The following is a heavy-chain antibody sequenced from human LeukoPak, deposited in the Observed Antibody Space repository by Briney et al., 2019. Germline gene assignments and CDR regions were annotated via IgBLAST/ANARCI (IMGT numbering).Heavy chain of an antibody. V-gene: IGHV3-7*01. Sequence: PGGSLRLSCAAPGFTFSSYWMGWVRQAPGKGLEWVANIKQDGSEKVYVDSVKGRFTISRDNAMNSLYLEMNSLRAEDAAVYYCTRAYSDHSNYFDHWGQGTLVTVSS. CDR1: GFTFSSYW. J-gene: IGHJ4*02. CDR3: TRAYSDHSNYFDH. D-gene: IGHD4-11*01. CDR2: IKQDGSEK.